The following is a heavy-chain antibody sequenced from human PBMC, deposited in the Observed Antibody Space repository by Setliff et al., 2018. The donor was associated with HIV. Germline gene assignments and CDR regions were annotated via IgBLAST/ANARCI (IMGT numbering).Heavy chain of an antibody. CDR2: ISNTGNI. CDR1: SGSISSHHY. J-gene: IGHJ6*03. Sequence: SETLSLTCTVSSGSISSHHYWTWIRQPPGKGLEWIGYISNTGNISYNPSLKSRVTISLDTSKKQFSLKLTSLTAADTAVYYCAREVILRVYGDYAQYHYDMDVWGKGTTVTVSS. V-gene: IGHV4-59*11. D-gene: IGHD4-17*01. CDR3: AREVILRVYGDYAQYHYDMDV.